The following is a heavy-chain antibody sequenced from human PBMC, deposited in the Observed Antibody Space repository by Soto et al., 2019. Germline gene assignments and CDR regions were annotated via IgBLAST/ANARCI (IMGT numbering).Heavy chain of an antibody. Sequence: QVQRVESGGGLVKPGGSLRLSCAASGFTFSDYYMSWIRQAPGKGLEWVSYISSSSSYTNYADSVKGRFTNSRDNAKNSLYLQMNSMRAEDPAVYYCARDEPPAVYYDSSGPWGNWGKATLVTVSS. CDR2: ISSSSSYT. V-gene: IGHV3-11*06. CDR3: ARDEPPAVYYDSSGPWGN. CDR1: GFTFSDYY. J-gene: IGHJ4*02. D-gene: IGHD3-22*01.